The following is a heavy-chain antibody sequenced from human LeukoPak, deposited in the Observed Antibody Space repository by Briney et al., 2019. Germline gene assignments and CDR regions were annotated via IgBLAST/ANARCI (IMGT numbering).Heavy chain of an antibody. J-gene: IGHJ4*02. CDR3: ARSVPDYTRFDY. CDR1: GFTFSDYA. V-gene: IGHV3-23*01. D-gene: IGHD4-11*01. Sequence: GGSLRLSCVGSGFTFSDYAMNWVRQAPGKGLEWVCTFKTNSDQVYYAGSVRGRFTIFRVNSRNTVCLQMSSLRAEDTALYYCARSVPDYTRFDYWGQGALVTVSS. CDR2: FKTNSDQV.